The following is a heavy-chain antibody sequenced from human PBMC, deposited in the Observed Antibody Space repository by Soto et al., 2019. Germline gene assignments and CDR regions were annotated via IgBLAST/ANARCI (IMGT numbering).Heavy chain of an antibody. CDR3: ARDDRTISGAVTLDY. J-gene: IGHJ4*02. Sequence: QVQLVQSGPEVKRPGASVRISCRTAGYSFKNYAIHWVRQAPGKKLEWMGWSNEGSGNTRYSNKFKGRRSIARDTSASTSYLDLRSLTSEDTAVYFCARDDRTISGAVTLDYWGPGTLVTVSS. V-gene: IGHV1-3*01. CDR2: SNEGSGNT. D-gene: IGHD3-3*02. CDR1: GYSFKNYA.